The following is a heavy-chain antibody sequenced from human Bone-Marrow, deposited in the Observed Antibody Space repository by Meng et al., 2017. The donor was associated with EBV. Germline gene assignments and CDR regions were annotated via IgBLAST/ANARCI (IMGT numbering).Heavy chain of an antibody. V-gene: IGHV4-61*01. D-gene: IGHD2-15*01. CDR3: ASRPNRRYCSGGSCYRFDY. CDR1: XDSVSSSYYY. Sequence: QVQLQESGPGLVKPSXXXXXXCXVSXDSVSSSYYYWSWIRQPPGRRLEWIGYVYNTGRGTNYNPSLNGRVTISVDTSKNQFSLKLISVTAADAAVYYCASRPNRRYCSGGSCYRFDYWGQGTLVTVSS. CDR2: VYNTGRGT. J-gene: IGHJ4*02.